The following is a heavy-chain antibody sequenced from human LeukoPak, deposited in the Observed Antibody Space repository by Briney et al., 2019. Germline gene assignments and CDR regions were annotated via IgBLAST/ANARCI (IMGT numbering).Heavy chain of an antibody. V-gene: IGHV1-69*05. CDR1: GGTFSSYA. CDR3: ARERDSSPYFDY. D-gene: IGHD6-6*01. CDR2: IIPIFGTA. J-gene: IGHJ4*02. Sequence: SVKVSXKASGGTFSSYAISWVRQAPGQGLEWMGGIIPIFGTANYAQKFQGRVTITTDESTSTAYMELSSLRSEDTAVYYCARERDSSPYFDYWGQGTLVTVSS.